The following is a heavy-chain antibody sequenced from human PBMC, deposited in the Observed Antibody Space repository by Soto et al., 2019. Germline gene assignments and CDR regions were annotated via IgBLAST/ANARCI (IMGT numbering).Heavy chain of an antibody. D-gene: IGHD3-10*01. V-gene: IGHV3-74*01. CDR2: IRGDGNSI. CDR3: ARGVRGHYGFDV. CDR1: EFTFTDYW. Sequence: EVQVVESGGGLAQPGGSLRLSCAASEFTFTDYWMHWVRQAPVKGLVWVSLIRGDGNSINYADFVRGRFTISRDNANNTLYLQMSSLRVEDTAGYYCARGVRGHYGFDVWGQGTMVTVSS. J-gene: IGHJ3*01.